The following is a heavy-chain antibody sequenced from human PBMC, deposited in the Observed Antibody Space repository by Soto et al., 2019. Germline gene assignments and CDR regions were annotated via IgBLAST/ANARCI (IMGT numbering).Heavy chain of an antibody. D-gene: IGHD5-12*01. J-gene: IGHJ6*02. CDR1: GYTFTSYG. V-gene: IGHV1-18*04. CDR3: ARVWVVADPRESYYYYGMDV. CDR2: ISAYNGNT. Sequence: ASVKVSCKASGYTFTSYGISWVRQAPGQGLAWMGWISAYNGNTNYAQKLQGRVTMTTDTSTSTAYMELRSLRPDDTAVYYCARVWVVADPRESYYYYGMDVWGQGTTVTVSS.